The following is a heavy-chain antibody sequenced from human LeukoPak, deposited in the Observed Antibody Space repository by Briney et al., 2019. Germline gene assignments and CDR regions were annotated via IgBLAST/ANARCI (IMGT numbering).Heavy chain of an antibody. CDR1: GFTFSDYY. CDR3: AREQWLVFDY. J-gene: IGHJ4*02. Sequence: GGSLRLSCAASGFTFSDYYMSWIRQAPGKGLEWVSYISSSGTTIYYADSLKGRFTISRDNAKNTLFLQMNSLRGEDTAVYYCAREQWLVFDYWGQGSLVTVSS. D-gene: IGHD6-19*01. CDR2: ISSSGTTI. V-gene: IGHV3-11*01.